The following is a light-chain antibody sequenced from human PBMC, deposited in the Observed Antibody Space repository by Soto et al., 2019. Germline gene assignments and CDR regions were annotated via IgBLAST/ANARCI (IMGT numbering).Light chain of an antibody. CDR1: TGAVTSGHH. Sequence: QAVVTQEPSLTVSPGGTVTLTCGSSTGAVTSGHHPYWLQQKPGQAPRTLIYHTTNTLSWTPARFSGSLLGGKAALTRSGAQPEDEALYYCLLTYSGPWVFGGGTKVTVL. V-gene: IGLV7-46*01. CDR2: HTT. J-gene: IGLJ3*02. CDR3: LLTYSGPWV.